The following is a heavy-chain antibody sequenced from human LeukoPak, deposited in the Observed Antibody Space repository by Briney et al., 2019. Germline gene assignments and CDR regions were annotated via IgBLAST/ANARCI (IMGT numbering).Heavy chain of an antibody. CDR3: ARTKMVVAAMFAFDI. D-gene: IGHD2-15*01. Sequence: GGSLRLSCAASGFTFDDYGMSWVRQAPGKGLEWVSYISSSGSTIFYADSVKGRFTISRDNAKNSLSLQMNSLRAEDTAVYYCARTKMVVAAMFAFDIWGQGTMVTVSS. V-gene: IGHV3-11*04. CDR2: ISSSGSTI. CDR1: GFTFDDYG. J-gene: IGHJ3*02.